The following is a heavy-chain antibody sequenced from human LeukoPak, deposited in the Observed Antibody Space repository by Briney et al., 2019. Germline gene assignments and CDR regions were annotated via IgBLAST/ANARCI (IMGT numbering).Heavy chain of an antibody. D-gene: IGHD3-10*01. V-gene: IGHV1-2*02. CDR1: GYTFTGYY. CDR3: ARDELWFGEGYYYMDV. CDR2: INPNSGAT. J-gene: IGHJ6*03. Sequence: GASVKVSCKASGYTFTGYYIHWVRQAPGQGLEWMGWINPNSGATNYAQRFLGRVTMTRDASTNTVYMELNSLRSDDTALYYCARDELWFGEGYYYMDVWGTGTTVTVSS.